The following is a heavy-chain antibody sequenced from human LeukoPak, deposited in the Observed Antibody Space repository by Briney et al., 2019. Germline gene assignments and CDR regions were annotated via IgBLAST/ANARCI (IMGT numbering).Heavy chain of an antibody. V-gene: IGHV4-59*01. Sequence: PSETLSLTCTVSGGSISSYYWSWIPQPPGKGLEWIGYIYYSGSTNYNPSLKSRVTISVDTSKNQFSLKLSSVTAADTAVYYCVRARRDGYNLGDLFDYWGQGTLVTVSS. J-gene: IGHJ4*02. CDR3: VRARRDGYNLGDLFDY. D-gene: IGHD5-24*01. CDR1: GGSISSYY. CDR2: IYYSGST.